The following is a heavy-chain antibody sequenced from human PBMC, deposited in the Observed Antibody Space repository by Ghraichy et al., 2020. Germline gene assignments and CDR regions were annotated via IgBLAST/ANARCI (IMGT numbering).Heavy chain of an antibody. CDR1: GGSISTYY. D-gene: IGHD6-13*01. CDR2: VFYSGST. J-gene: IGHJ4*02. CDR3: ARHLAAAGWYYFDY. V-gene: IGHV4-59*08. Sequence: QTLSLTCTVSGGSISTYYWSWIRQPPGKGLEWIGYVFYSGSTNYNPSLKSRVTISVDTSKNQFSLKLSSVTAADTAVYYCARHLAAAGWYYFDYWGQGTLVTVSS.